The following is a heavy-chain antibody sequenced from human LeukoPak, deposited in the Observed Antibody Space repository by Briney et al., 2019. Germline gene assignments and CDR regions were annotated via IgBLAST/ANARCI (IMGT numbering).Heavy chain of an antibody. CDR1: GFTFSGYY. CDR3: ARGTEYGSFAY. V-gene: IGHV1-2*02. Sequence: ASVKVSCKASGFTFSGYYIHWVRQAPGQGLEWMGWLNPNSGGTNYAQRFQGRVTMTRDTSISTAYMELSRLTSDDTAVYFRARGTEYGSFAYWGQGTLVTVSS. D-gene: IGHD1-14*01. CDR2: LNPNSGGT. J-gene: IGHJ4*02.